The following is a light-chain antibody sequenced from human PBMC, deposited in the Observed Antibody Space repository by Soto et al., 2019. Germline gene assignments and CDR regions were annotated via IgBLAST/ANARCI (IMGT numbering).Light chain of an antibody. J-gene: IGLJ1*01. CDR3: SSYTSSSTGV. V-gene: IGLV2-14*01. CDR1: SSDVGGYNY. CDR2: EVS. Sequence: QSALTQPASVSGSPGQSITISCTGTSSDVGGYNYVSWYQQHPGKAPKLMIYEVSNRPSGVSNRFSGSKSGNTASLTISGLQAEDEADYYCSSYTSSSTGVFVNGTKLTVL.